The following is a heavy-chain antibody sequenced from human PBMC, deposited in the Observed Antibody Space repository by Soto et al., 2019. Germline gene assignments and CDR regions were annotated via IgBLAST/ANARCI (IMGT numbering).Heavy chain of an antibody. V-gene: IGHV1-46*01. J-gene: IGHJ4*02. CDR1: GYTFTSYY. D-gene: IGHD2-21*02. CDR3: ARGPSCGGDCYLFDY. CDR2: INPSGGRT. Sequence: QVLLVQSGAEVTRPGASVKVSCKASGYTFTSYYMHWVRQAPGQGLEWMAMINPSGGRTKYAQIFQGRVTLTRDTSTGIVDMELSSLTSEDTAIYYCARGPSCGGDCYLFDYWGQGTQVTVSS.